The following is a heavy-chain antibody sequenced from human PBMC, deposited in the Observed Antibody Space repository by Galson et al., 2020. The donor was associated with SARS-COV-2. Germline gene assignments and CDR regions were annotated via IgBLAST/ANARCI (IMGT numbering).Heavy chain of an antibody. V-gene: IGHV4-59*13. CDR1: GGSISSYY. CDR3: ARFGGQLGDFDY. CDR2: IYYSGST. J-gene: IGHJ4*02. D-gene: IGHD1-1*01. Sequence: SETLSLTCTVSGGSISSYYWSWIRQPPGKGLEWIGYIYYSGSTNYNPSLKSRVTISVDTSKNQFSLKLSSVTAADTAVYYCARFGGQLGDFDYWGQGTLVTVSS.